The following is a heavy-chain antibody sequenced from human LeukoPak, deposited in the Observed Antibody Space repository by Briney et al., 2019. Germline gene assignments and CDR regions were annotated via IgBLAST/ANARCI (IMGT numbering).Heavy chain of an antibody. J-gene: IGHJ5*02. Sequence: SETLSLTCTVSGDSISSYYWSWIRQPPGKGLEWIGYIYYSGSTKYNPSLKSRVTMSVDTSKNQFSLKLSSVTAADTAVYYCARDSYYYGSGSPNWFDPWGQGTLVTVSS. CDR3: ARDSYYYGSGSPNWFDP. D-gene: IGHD3-10*01. CDR1: GDSISSYY. V-gene: IGHV4-59*12. CDR2: IYYSGST.